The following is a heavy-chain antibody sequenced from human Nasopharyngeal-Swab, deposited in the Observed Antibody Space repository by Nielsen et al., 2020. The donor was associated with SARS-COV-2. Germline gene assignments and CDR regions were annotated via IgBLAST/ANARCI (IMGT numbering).Heavy chain of an antibody. Sequence: GESLKISCVASGFIFSSYGMHWVRQAPGKGLEWVAVIWYDGYSADSVKGRFTISRDNSKNTLYLQMNSLRAEDTAVYFCAGDLRGYDNSAYQGLGYWGQGTLVTVSS. CDR1: GFIFSSYG. V-gene: IGHV3-33*01. J-gene: IGHJ4*02. D-gene: IGHD3-22*01. CDR3: AGDLRGYDNSAYQGLGY. CDR2: IWYDG.